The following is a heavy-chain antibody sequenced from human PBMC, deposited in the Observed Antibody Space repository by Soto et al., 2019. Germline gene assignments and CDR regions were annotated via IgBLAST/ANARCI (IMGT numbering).Heavy chain of an antibody. CDR2: IKQDGSEK. J-gene: IGHJ4*02. Sequence: PGGSLRLSCAASGFTFSSYWMSWVRQAPGKGLEWVANIKQDGSEKYYVDSVKGRFTISRDNAKNSLYLQMNSLRAEDTAVYYCARDTPFYCSGGSCYSGGYFDYWGQGSPVTVS. D-gene: IGHD2-15*01. CDR1: GFTFSSYW. V-gene: IGHV3-7*03. CDR3: ARDTPFYCSGGSCYSGGYFDY.